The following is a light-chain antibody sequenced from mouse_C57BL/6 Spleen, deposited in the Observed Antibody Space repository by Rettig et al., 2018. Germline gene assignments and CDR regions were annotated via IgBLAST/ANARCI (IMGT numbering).Light chain of an antibody. CDR3: QQWSTYPLT. CDR1: SGVSY. V-gene: IGKV4-55*01. J-gene: IGKJ5*01. CDR2: DTS. Sequence: GEKVTMTCSASSGVSYMYWYQQKPGSSPRLLIYDTSNLASGFPVRFSGSGSGTSYSLTISRMEAEDAATYYCQQWSTYPLTFGAGTKLELK.